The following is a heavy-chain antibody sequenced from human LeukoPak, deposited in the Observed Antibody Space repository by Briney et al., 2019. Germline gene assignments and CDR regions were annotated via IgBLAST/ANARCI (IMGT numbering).Heavy chain of an antibody. Sequence: GGSLRLSCAASGFTFSSYSMNWARQAPGKGLEWVSSISSSSSYIYYADSVKGRFTISRDNAKNSLYLQMNSLRAEDTAVYYCARGEYYDFWSGYYWGQGTLVTVSS. CDR2: ISSSSSYI. J-gene: IGHJ4*02. V-gene: IGHV3-21*01. CDR3: ARGEYYDFWSGYY. D-gene: IGHD3-3*01. CDR1: GFTFSSYS.